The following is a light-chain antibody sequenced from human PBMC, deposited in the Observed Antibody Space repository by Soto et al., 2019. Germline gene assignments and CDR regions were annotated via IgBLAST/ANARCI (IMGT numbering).Light chain of an antibody. J-gene: IGKJ2*01. CDR1: QSVSSGY. Sequence: EIVLTQSPGTLSLSPGERATLSCRASQSVSSGYLAWYQQKPGQAPRLLISGASSRATGIPDRFSGSGSGTDFTLTISRLEPEDFAVYYCQQYGSSLVTFGQGTKLEIK. CDR3: QQYGSSLVT. CDR2: GAS. V-gene: IGKV3-20*01.